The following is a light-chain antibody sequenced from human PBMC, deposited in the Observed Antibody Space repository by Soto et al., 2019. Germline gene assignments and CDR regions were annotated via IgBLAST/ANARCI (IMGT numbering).Light chain of an antibody. J-gene: IGLJ2*01. V-gene: IGLV2-23*01. CDR1: SSDVGSYNL. CDR3: CSYAGGVI. CDR2: EGT. Sequence: QSALTQPASVSGSPGQSITISCTGTSSDVGSYNLVSWYQQHPGKAPKLMIYEGTKRPSGVSNRFSGSKSGNTAYLTISGLQAGEEADYYCCSYAGGVIFGGGTKLTLL.